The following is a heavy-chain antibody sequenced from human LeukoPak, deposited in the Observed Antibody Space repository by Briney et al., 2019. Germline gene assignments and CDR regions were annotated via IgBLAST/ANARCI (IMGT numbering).Heavy chain of an antibody. CDR3: ASKSSIAAPRYYYYGMDV. V-gene: IGHV1-69*13. CDR1: GGTFSSYA. D-gene: IGHD6-6*01. Sequence: SVKVSCKASGGTFSSYAISWVRQAPAQGLEWMGGIIPIFGTANYAQKFQGRVTITADESTSTAYMELSSLRSEDTAVYYCASKSSIAAPRYYYYGMDVWGQGTTVTVSS. J-gene: IGHJ6*02. CDR2: IIPIFGTA.